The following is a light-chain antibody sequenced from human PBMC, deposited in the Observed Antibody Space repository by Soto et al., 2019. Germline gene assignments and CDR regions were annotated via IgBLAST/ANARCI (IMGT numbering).Light chain of an antibody. V-gene: IGKV1-9*01. CDR2: AAS. CDR1: QGIRSY. J-gene: IGKJ5*01. Sequence: ASQGIRSYLAWYQQSPGRAPKLLIYAASTLQSGVPSRFSGSGSGTEFTLTISSLQPEDFATYYCQQLNTFPITFGQGTRLEIK. CDR3: QQLNTFPIT.